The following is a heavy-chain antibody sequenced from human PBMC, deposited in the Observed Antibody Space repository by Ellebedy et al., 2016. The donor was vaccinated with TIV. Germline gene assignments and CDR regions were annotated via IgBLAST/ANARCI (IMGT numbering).Heavy chain of an antibody. CDR3: ARLTAPYPGAGYYVE. CDR1: GGSISGYY. CDR2: IYYSGYT. D-gene: IGHD3-22*01. Sequence: MPSETLSLTCTVSGGSISGYYWSWIRQPPGKGLQWIGYIYYSGYTNYNPSLKSRGTISVDTSKNQFSLRLTSATAADTAVYYCARLTAPYPGAGYYVEWGQGTLVTVSS. J-gene: IGHJ4*02. V-gene: IGHV4-59*08.